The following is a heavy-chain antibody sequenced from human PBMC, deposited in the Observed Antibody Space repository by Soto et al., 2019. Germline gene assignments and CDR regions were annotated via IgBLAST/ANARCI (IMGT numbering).Heavy chain of an antibody. CDR2: IWYDGSNK. D-gene: IGHD6-6*01. J-gene: IGHJ6*02. Sequence: PGGSLRLSCAASGFTFSSYGMHWVRQAPGKGLEWVAVIWYDGSNKYYADSVKGRFTISRDNSKNTLYLQMNSLRAEDTAVYYCARDSRSSIAARNPIGYGMDVWGQGTTVTVYS. V-gene: IGHV3-33*01. CDR1: GFTFSSYG. CDR3: ARDSRSSIAARNPIGYGMDV.